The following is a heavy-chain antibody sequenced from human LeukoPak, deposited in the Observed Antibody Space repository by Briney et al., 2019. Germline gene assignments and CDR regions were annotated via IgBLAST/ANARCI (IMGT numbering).Heavy chain of an antibody. Sequence: SGGSPRLSCAASGSTFSTYWMSWVRQAPGKGLEWVANIKQDGSEKYYVDSVKGRFTISRDNAKNSLYLQMNSLRAEDTAVFYCARDSLPYDSSGYQGYWGQGTLVTVSS. J-gene: IGHJ4*02. CDR3: ARDSLPYDSSGYQGY. D-gene: IGHD3-22*01. CDR2: IKQDGSEK. CDR1: GSTFSTYW. V-gene: IGHV3-7*01.